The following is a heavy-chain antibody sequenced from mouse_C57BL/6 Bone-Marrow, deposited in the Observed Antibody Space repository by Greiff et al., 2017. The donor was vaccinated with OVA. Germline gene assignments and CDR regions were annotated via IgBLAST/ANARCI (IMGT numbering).Heavy chain of an antibody. CDR3: ARRYYGSSWYFDV. J-gene: IGHJ1*03. Sequence: QVQLQQPGAELVKPGASVKMSCKASGYTFTGYWITWVKQRPGQGLEWIGDIYPGSGSTNYNEKFKSKATLTVDTSSSTAYMQLSSLTSEDSAVYYCARRYYGSSWYFDVWGTGTTVTVSS. CDR2: IYPGSGST. D-gene: IGHD1-1*01. V-gene: IGHV1-55*01. CDR1: GYTFTGYW.